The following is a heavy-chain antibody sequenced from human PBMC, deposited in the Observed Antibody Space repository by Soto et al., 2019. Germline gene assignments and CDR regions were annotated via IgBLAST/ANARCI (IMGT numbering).Heavy chain of an antibody. CDR3: ARGDSSSWYGEY. CDR2: IYYSGST. Sequence: TLSLTCTVSVGSISSYYWSWILQPPGKGLELIGYIYYSGSTNYNPSLKSRVTISVDTSKNQFSLKLSSVTAADTAVYYCARGDSSSWYGEYWGQGTLVTVSS. V-gene: IGHV4-59*01. CDR1: VGSISSYY. D-gene: IGHD6-13*01. J-gene: IGHJ4*02.